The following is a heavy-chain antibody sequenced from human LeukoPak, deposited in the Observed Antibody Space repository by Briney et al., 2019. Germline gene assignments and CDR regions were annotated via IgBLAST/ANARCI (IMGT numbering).Heavy chain of an antibody. V-gene: IGHV3-23*01. CDR2: ISGSGGST. D-gene: IGHD3-22*01. CDR3: AKDTRETYYYDSRTPFGY. CDR1: RFSFSAYP. J-gene: IGHJ4*02. Sequence: GSLRLSCAASRFSFSAYPMGWVRRAPGKGLEWVSAISGSGGSTYYADSVKGRFTISRDNSKNTLYLQMNSLRAEDTAVYYCAKDTRETYYYDSRTPFGYWGQGTLVTVSS.